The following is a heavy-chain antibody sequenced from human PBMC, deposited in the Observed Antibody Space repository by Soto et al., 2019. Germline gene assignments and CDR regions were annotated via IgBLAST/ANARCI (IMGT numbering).Heavy chain of an antibody. CDR3: SRGSGLNDGSDL. CDR2: VNGDSGNT. J-gene: IGHJ3*01. V-gene: IGHV1-18*01. CDR1: GYTFTNYR. Sequence: QVHLVQSGAEVKSPVASVKISCKTSGYTFTNYRITWVRQAPGQGLEWVGWVNGDSGNTNYAPKMEGRVTMTTDASTRTADIALRSLRSDDTAVYYCSRGSGLNDGSDLWCQGTVVTV.